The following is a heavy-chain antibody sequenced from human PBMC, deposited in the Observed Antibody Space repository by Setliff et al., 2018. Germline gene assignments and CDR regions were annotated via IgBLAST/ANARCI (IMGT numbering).Heavy chain of an antibody. CDR3: ARGRNRIAARRGNWFDP. D-gene: IGHD6-6*01. J-gene: IGHJ5*02. V-gene: IGHV4-34*01. CDR2: INHRGST. Sequence: PSETLSLTCAAYGGTFSDYYWTWIRQPPGKGLEWIGEINHRGSTNYNPSLKSRVTISVDTSKDQFSPKLISMTAADTAVYYCARGRNRIAARRGNWFDPWGQGTLVTAPQ. CDR1: GGTFSDYY.